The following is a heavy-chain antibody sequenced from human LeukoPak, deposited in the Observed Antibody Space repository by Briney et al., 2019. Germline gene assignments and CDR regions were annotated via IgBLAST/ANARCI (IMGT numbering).Heavy chain of an antibody. CDR1: GGSFSGYY. V-gene: IGHV4-34*01. J-gene: IGHJ4*02. CDR3: ARGTDGGYNFIVY. CDR2: INHSGST. Sequence: SETLSLTCAVYGGSFSGYYWSWIRQPPGKGLEWIGEINHSGSTNYNPSLKSRVTISVDTSKNQFSLKLSSVTAADTAVYYCARGTDGGYNFIVYWGQGTLVTVSS. D-gene: IGHD5-24*01.